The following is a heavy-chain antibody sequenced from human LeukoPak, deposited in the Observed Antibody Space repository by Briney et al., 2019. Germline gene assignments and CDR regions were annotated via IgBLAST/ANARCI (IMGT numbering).Heavy chain of an antibody. CDR2: INTNSGGT. CDR1: GYTFTGYY. CDR3: ARDPGRIAEAGTF. J-gene: IGHJ4*02. Sequence: ASVKVSCKASGYTFTGYYMHWVRQAHGQGLEWMGWINTNSGGTNYAQKFQGRVTMTRDTSISTAYMELSRLRSDDTAVYYCARDPGRIAEAGTFWGQGTLVTVSS. D-gene: IGHD6-19*01. V-gene: IGHV1-2*02.